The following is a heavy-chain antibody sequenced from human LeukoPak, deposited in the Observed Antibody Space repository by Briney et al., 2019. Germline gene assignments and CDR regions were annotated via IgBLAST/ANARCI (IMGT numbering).Heavy chain of an antibody. Sequence: GGSLRLSCAASGFTVSSKYMSWVRQAPGKGLEWVSLLYSDGTTRYADSVKGRFTISRDNSKNTLYLQMGSLRAEDMAVYYCARDLGSLGDVAFDIWGQGTMVTVSS. CDR3: ARDLGSLGDVAFDI. CDR1: GFTVSSKY. J-gene: IGHJ3*02. D-gene: IGHD3-16*01. V-gene: IGHV3-66*01. CDR2: LYSDGTT.